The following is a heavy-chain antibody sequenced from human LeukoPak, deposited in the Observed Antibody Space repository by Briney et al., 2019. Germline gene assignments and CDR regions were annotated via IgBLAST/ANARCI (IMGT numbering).Heavy chain of an antibody. CDR2: ISGSGGST. V-gene: IGHV3-23*01. D-gene: IGHD2-2*01. CDR3: AKDRVPAAVLDAMDV. CDR1: GFTFSSYA. J-gene: IGHJ6*02. Sequence: PGGSLRLSCAASGFTFSSYAMNWVRQAPGKGLEWVSAISGSGGSTYYADSVKGRFSISRDNSKNTLYLRMNSLRAEDTAVYYCAKDRVPAAVLDAMDVWGQGTTVTVSS.